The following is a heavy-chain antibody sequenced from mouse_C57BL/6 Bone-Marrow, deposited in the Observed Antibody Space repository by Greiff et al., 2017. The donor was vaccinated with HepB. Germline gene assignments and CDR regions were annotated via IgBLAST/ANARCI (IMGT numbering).Heavy chain of an antibody. CDR3: ARDRYYGPWYFDV. D-gene: IGHD1-2*01. CDR2: ISYDGSN. V-gene: IGHV3-6*01. Sequence: DVKLVESGPGLVKPSQSLSLTCSVTGYSITSGYYWNWIRQFPGNKLEWMGYISYDGSNNYNPSLKNRISITRDTSKNQFFLKLNSVTTEDTATYYCARDRYYGPWYFDVWGTGTTVTVSS. J-gene: IGHJ1*03. CDR1: GYSITSGYY.